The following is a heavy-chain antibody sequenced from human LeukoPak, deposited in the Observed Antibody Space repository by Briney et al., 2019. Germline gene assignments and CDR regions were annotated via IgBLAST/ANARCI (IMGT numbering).Heavy chain of an antibody. CDR3: ARYYCGTSYCPGVDY. V-gene: IGHV4-31*03. Sequence: SETLSLTCTVSGGSITRGGYFWTWIRQRPGEGLEWIGYISYYGTPFYNPSFRSRLTISRDTPRNQFSLNLSSVTAADTALYYCARYYCGTSYCPGVDYWGQGALVTVSS. CDR1: GGSITRGGYF. D-gene: IGHD2-21*01. J-gene: IGHJ4*02. CDR2: ISYYGTP.